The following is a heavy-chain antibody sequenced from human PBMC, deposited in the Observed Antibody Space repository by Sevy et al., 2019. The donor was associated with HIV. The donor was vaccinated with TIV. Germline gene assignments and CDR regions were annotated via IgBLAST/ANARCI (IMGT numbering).Heavy chain of an antibody. CDR1: GFTFSRNG. J-gene: IGHJ4*02. V-gene: IGHV3-30*18. D-gene: IGHD6-13*01. CDR2: ISYDGDSK. Sequence: GGSLRLSCAASGFTFSRNGMHWVRQVPGKGLEWVALISYDGDSKNYADSVKGRFTISTDNSKNTVYLHMNSLRSEDTAVYYCAKESVSWYLDFWGQGTLVTVSS. CDR3: AKESVSWYLDF.